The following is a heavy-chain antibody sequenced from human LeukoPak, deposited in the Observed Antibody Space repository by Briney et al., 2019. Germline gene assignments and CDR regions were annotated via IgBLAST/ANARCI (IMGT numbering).Heavy chain of an antibody. D-gene: IGHD2-2*02. V-gene: IGHV3-30*02. CDR3: AKDRYSYCSSTSCYTDY. J-gene: IGHJ4*02. Sequence: GGSLRLSCAASGFTFSSYGMHWVRQAPGKGLEGVAFIRYDGSNKYYADSVKGRFTISRDNSKNTLYLQMNSLRAEDTAVYYCAKDRYSYCSSTSCYTDYWGQGTLVTVSS. CDR1: GFTFSSYG. CDR2: IRYDGSNK.